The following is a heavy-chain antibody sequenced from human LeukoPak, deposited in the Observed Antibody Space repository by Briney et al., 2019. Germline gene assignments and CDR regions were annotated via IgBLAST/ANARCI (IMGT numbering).Heavy chain of an antibody. CDR2: IKHDGST. Sequence: SETLSLTCAVYGGSFSGDFWSWIRQSPGKGLEWIGEIKHDGSTTYNPSLESRVTMSVDTSTNQISLEMTSATAADTAIYYCARHTWQRLPFDDWGQGTQVTISS. J-gene: IGHJ4*02. V-gene: IGHV4-34*01. D-gene: IGHD6-25*01. CDR1: GGSFSGDF. CDR3: ARHTWQRLPFDD.